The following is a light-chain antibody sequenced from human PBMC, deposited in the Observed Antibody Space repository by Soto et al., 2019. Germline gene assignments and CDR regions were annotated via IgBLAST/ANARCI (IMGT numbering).Light chain of an antibody. J-gene: IGKJ1*01. V-gene: IGKV1-5*03. CDR2: KAS. CDR3: QQYNSYPWT. CDR1: PSISSW. Sequence: DIQMTQSPSTLSASVGDRVTITCRASPSISSWLAWYQQKPGKSPKLLIYKASSLESGVPSRFSGSGSGTEFTLTISRLQPDDFATYYCQQYNSYPWTFGQGTKVEIK.